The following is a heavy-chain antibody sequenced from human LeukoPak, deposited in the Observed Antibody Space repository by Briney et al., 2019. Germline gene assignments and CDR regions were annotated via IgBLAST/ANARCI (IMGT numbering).Heavy chain of an antibody. D-gene: IGHD3-16*01. CDR3: VHNNLLRGTHYFDY. Sequence: SGPTLVKPTQTLTLTCTFSGFSLSTSGAGVGWIRQPPGKALEWLALIYWNNDKRYSPSLKSRLTITKDTSKNQVVLTMTNVDPVDTATYYCVHNNLLRGTHYFDYWGQGTLVTVSS. V-gene: IGHV2-5*01. CDR1: GFSLSTSGAG. J-gene: IGHJ4*02. CDR2: IYWNNDK.